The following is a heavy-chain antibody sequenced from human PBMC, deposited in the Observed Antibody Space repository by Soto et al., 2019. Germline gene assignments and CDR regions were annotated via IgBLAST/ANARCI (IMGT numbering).Heavy chain of an antibody. J-gene: IGHJ4*02. V-gene: IGHV3-21*01. CDR3: ARXKEGWYYDSSGYSYFDY. CDR2: ISSSSSYI. CDR1: GFTFSSYS. Sequence: PGGSLRLSCAASGFTFSSYSMNWVRQAPGKGLEWVSSISSSSSYIYYADSVKGRFTISRDNAKNSLYLQMNSLRAEDTAVYYCARXKEGWYYDSSGYSYFDYWGLGTLVTVSS. D-gene: IGHD3-22*01.